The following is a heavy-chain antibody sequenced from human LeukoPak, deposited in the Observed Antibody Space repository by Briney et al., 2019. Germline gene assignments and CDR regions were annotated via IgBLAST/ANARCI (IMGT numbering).Heavy chain of an antibody. D-gene: IGHD4-23*01. J-gene: IGHJ4*02. CDR2: IKQDGSEK. CDR1: GFTFSSYW. Sequence: QPGGSLRLSCAASGFTFSSYWMSWVRQAPGKGLEWVANIKQDGSEKYYVDSVKGRFTISRDNAKNSLYLQVNSLRAEDTALYYCAANSYGRGRHYWGQGTLVTVSS. CDR3: AANSYGRGRHY. V-gene: IGHV3-7*01.